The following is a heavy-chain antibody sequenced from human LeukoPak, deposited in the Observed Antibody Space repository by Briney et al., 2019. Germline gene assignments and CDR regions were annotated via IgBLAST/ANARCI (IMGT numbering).Heavy chain of an antibody. V-gene: IGHV1-8*01. CDR2: MNPKTGGT. Sequence: ASVNVSCNASEYTFTIYDINWVRHAPGQGLEYMGWMNPKTGGTVYAHQFQGKVTMTRAASIGTAYLELSSLKSEDTAVYYCVRGAIFGATRGCGMDVWGQGTKVTVSS. J-gene: IGHJ6*02. CDR3: VRGAIFGATRGCGMDV. D-gene: IGHD3-3*01. CDR1: EYTFTIYD.